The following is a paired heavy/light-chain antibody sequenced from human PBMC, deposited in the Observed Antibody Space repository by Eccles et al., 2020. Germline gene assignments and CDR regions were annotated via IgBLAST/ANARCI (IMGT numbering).Heavy chain of an antibody. CDR3: ARHGVPSRDTSGNYFDY. V-gene: IGHV5-51*01. CDR1: GYRFTTYW. Sequence: EVQLVQSGAEVKKPGESLEISCKGSGYRFTTYWIGWVRQMPGKGLEWMGIIYPGDSDTRYSPSFQGQVTISADKSINTAYLQWSSLKASDTAMYYCARHGVPSRDTSGNYFDYWGQGTLVTVSS. D-gene: IGHD3-22*01. J-gene: IGHJ4*02. CDR2: IYPGDSDT.
Light chain of an antibody. J-gene: IGLJ3*02. CDR2: DVT. CDR3: SSFTTSSTWV. CDR1: SSDVGGYNY. Sequence: QSALTQPASVSGSPGQSITISCTGTSSDVGGYNYVSWYQHHPGKVPKLIIYDVTKRPSGVSYRFSGSKSGNTASLTISGLQADDEADYSCSSFTTSSTWVFGGGTKLTVL. V-gene: IGLV2-14*01.